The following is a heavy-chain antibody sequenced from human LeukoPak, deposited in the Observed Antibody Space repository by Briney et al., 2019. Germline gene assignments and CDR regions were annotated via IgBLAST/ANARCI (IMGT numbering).Heavy chain of an antibody. Sequence: GGSLRLACAASAFTFRTYWMSWVRQAPGKGLEWVAMIKPDGSEKYYVDSVKGLFTISRDNAKNSLYLQMTSLRAEDTAVYYCTRDASGDTSSGPHMDVWGQGTMVTVS. D-gene: IGHD1-26*01. J-gene: IGHJ6*02. CDR3: TRDASGDTSSGPHMDV. V-gene: IGHV3-7*05. CDR1: AFTFRTYW. CDR2: IKPDGSEK.